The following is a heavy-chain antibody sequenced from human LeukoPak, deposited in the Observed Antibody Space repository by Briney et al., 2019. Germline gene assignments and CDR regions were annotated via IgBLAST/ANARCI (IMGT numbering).Heavy chain of an antibody. CDR3: ARDSSSRVLYYFDY. V-gene: IGHV1-2*02. CDR2: INPNSGGT. CDR1: GYTFTGYY. D-gene: IGHD6-6*01. J-gene: IGHJ4*02. Sequence: ASVTVSCKASGYTFTGYYMHWVRQAPGQGLEWMGWINPNSGGTNYAQKFQGRVTMTRGTSISTAYMELSRLRSDDTAVYYCARDSSSRVLYYFDYWGQGTLVTVSS.